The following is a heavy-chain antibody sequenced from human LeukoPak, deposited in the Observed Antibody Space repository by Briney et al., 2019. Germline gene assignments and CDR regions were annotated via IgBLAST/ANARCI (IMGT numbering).Heavy chain of an antibody. CDR3: AKESRYGDDPGYFDY. CDR2: ISSSGSTI. J-gene: IGHJ4*02. CDR1: GFTFSDYY. V-gene: IGHV3-11*01. Sequence: KPGGSLRLSCAASGFTFSDYYMSWIRQAPGKGLEWVSYISSSGSTIYYADSVKGRFTISRDNAKNSLYLQMNSLRAEDTAVYYCAKESRYGDDPGYFDYWGQGTLVTVSS. D-gene: IGHD4-17*01.